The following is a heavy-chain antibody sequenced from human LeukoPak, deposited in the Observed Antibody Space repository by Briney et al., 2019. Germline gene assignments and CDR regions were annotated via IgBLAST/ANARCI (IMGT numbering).Heavy chain of an antibody. CDR3: ARVAKSDYYDSSGSVDS. V-gene: IGHV4-39*07. CDR1: GGSNNRSNYY. J-gene: IGHJ4*02. Sequence: KPSETLSLTCTVSGGSNNRSNYYWGWIRQPPGKGLEWIGSIYYTGSTYYTPSLKSRVTISIDMSKNQFSLKLSSVTAADTAVYYCARVAKSDYYDSSGSVDSWGQGTLVTVSS. D-gene: IGHD3-22*01. CDR2: IYYTGST.